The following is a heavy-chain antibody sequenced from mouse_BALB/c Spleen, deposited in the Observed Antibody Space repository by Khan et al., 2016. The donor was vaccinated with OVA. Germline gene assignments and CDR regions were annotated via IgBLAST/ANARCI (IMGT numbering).Heavy chain of an antibody. V-gene: IGHV4-1*02. CDR3: ARPYRYGGKAWFAY. CDR2: INPDSSTI. CDR1: GFDFSRYW. D-gene: IGHD2-14*01. J-gene: IGHJ3*01. Sequence: VQLKESGGGLVQPGGSLKLSCAASGFDFSRYWMSWVRQAPGKGLEWIGEINPDSSTINYTPSLKDKFIISRDNAKNTLYLQMSKVRSEDTALYYCARPYRYGGKAWFAYWGQGTLVTVSA.